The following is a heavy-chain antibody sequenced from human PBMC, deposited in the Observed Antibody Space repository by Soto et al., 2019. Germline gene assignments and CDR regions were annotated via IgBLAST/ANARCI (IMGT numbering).Heavy chain of an antibody. D-gene: IGHD6-13*01. V-gene: IGHV1-69*13. J-gene: IGHJ6*02. CDR3: AAVLSSSWYDTSGYYGMDV. CDR2: IIPIFGTA. CDR1: GGTFSSYA. Sequence: SVKVSCKASGGTFSSYAISWVRQAPGQGLEWMGGIIPIFGTANYAQKFQGRVTITADESTSTAYMELSSLRSEDTAVYYCAAVLSSSWYDTSGYYGMDVWGQGTTVTVSS.